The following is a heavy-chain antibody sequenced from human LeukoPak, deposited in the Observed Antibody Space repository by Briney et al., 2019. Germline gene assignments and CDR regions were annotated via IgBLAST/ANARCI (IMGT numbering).Heavy chain of an antibody. CDR3: ARDLAWYSSTSGY. D-gene: IGHD6-13*01. CDR2: IYSGGST. J-gene: IGHJ4*02. Sequence: GGSLRLSCAASGFTVSSNYMSWVRQAPGKGLEWVSVIYSGGSTYYADSVKGRFTISRDNSKNTLYLQMNSLRAEDTAVYYCARDLAWYSSTSGYWGQGTLVTVSS. V-gene: IGHV3-66*01. CDR1: GFTVSSNY.